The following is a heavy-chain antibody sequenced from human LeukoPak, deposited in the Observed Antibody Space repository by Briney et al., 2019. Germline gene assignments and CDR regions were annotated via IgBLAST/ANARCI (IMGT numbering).Heavy chain of an antibody. CDR2: ISAYNGNT. CDR3: ARVLAATRIYYFDY. J-gene: IGHJ4*02. V-gene: IGHV1-18*01. CDR1: GYNFISYG. Sequence: ASVKVSCKASGYNFISYGFSWVRQAPGQGLEWMGWISAYNGNTNYAQKLQGRVTMTTDTSTTTAYMELRRLRSDDTAVYYCARVLAATRIYYFDYWGQGTLVTVSS. D-gene: IGHD2-15*01.